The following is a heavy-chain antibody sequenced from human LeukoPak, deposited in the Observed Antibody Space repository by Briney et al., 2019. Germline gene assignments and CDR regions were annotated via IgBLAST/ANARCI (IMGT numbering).Heavy chain of an antibody. J-gene: IGHJ6*03. V-gene: IGHV4-59*01. D-gene: IGHD3-9*01. CDR1: GGSISSYY. CDR3: ARDHTYYDILTGYSPRYMDV. Sequence: SETLSLTFTVSGGSISSYYWSWIRQPPGKGLEWIGYIYYSGSTNYNPSLKSRVTISVDTSKNQFSLKLSSVTAADTAVYCCARDHTYYDILTGYSPRYMDVWGKGTTVTVSS. CDR2: IYYSGST.